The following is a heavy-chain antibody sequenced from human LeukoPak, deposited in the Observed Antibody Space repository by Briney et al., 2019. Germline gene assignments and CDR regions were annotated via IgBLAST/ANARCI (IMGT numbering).Heavy chain of an antibody. Sequence: PGGSLRLSCAASGFIFSDYSMNWVRQAPGKGPEWVSSINTGSTYIKYADSVEGRFTISRDDAKNLLYLQMNSLRGEDTAVCYCARVGPAGNEYGSGNYYYWGQGTLVTVSS. V-gene: IGHV3-21*01. CDR1: GFIFSDYS. D-gene: IGHD3-10*01. CDR3: ARVGPAGNEYGSGNYYY. J-gene: IGHJ4*02. CDR2: INTGSTYI.